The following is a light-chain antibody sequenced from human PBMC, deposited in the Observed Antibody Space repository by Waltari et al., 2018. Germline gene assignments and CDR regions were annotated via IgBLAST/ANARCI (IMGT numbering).Light chain of an antibody. V-gene: IGKV2-30*02. CDR1: QSLVHSDGNTY. CDR2: QVS. Sequence: DVVMTQSPLSLPVTLGQPASISCRSTQSLVHSDGNTYLNWFQQRPGQSPRRLNYQVSNRDSGVPDRFSGSGSGTDFTLRISRVEAEDVGVYFCMQGTLWPRWTFGQGTKVEIK. J-gene: IGKJ1*01. CDR3: MQGTLWPRWT.